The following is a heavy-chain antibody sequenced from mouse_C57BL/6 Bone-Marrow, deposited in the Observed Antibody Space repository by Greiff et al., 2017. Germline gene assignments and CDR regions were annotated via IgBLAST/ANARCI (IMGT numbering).Heavy chain of an antibody. CDR3: ARDYYGYDVPSRWYFDV. J-gene: IGHJ1*03. Sequence: VQLQQSGPELVKPGASVKIPCKASGYTFTDYNMDWVKQSHGKSLEWIGDINPNNGGTIYNQKFKGKATLTVDKSSSTAYMELRSLTSEDTAVYYCARDYYGYDVPSRWYFDVWGTGTTVTVSS. V-gene: IGHV1-18*01. CDR1: GYTFTDYN. CDR2: INPNNGGT. D-gene: IGHD2-2*01.